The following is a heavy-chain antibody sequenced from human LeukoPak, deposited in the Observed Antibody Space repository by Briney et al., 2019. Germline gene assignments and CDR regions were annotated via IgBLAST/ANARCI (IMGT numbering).Heavy chain of an antibody. J-gene: IGHJ4*02. D-gene: IGHD1-7*01. V-gene: IGHV3-21*01. CDR3: ARDAPRVTGTTDY. CDR1: GSTFSSYT. Sequence: GGSLRLSCAASGSTFSSYTMNWVRQAPGKGLEWVSSISSSSSYIYYADSVKGRFTISRDNAKNSLYLQMNSLRAEDTAVYYCARDAPRVTGTTDYWGQGTLVTVSS. CDR2: ISSSSSYI.